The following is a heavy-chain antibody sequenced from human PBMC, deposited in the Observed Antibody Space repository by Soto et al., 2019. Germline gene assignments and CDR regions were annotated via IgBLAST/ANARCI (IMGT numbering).Heavy chain of an antibody. CDR1: GFSIRTYG. CDR2: IWSDGSDQ. Sequence: QVELVESGGGVVQPGKSLRLSCVASGFSIRTYGMHWVRQAPGKGLEWVAVIWSDGSDQLYADSMKGRLTISRDNAKTTLYLQVTSLRADDTAAYFCATEPRMSSRGRGGMDVWGHGTTVIVSS. D-gene: IGHD3-10*01. V-gene: IGHV3-33*01. J-gene: IGHJ6*02. CDR3: ATEPRMSSRGRGGMDV.